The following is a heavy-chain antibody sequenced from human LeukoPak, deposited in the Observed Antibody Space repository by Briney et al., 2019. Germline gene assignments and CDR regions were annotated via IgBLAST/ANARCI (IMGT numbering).Heavy chain of an antibody. CDR1: GFTFSSYW. J-gene: IGHJ4*02. CDR3: AKDGATYAENSRGAY. D-gene: IGHD2-2*01. CDR2: IKQDGGER. Sequence: PGGSLKLSCAASGFTFSSYWMTWGRQAPGKGLEWVATIKQDGGERYYGDSVKGRFTISRDNAKNSLYLQMNSLRAEDTAVYYCAKDGATYAENSRGAYWGQGILVTVSS. V-gene: IGHV3-7*01.